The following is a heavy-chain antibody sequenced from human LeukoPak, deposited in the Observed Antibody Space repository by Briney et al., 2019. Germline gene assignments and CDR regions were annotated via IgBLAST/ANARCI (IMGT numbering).Heavy chain of an antibody. V-gene: IGHV4-39*01. Sequence: SETLSLTCTVSGGSISSSSYYRGWIRQPPGKGLDWIGSIYYSGSTYYNPSLKSRVTISVDTSKNQFSLKLSSVTAADTAVYYCARHIPIVGAPPFFDYWGQGTLVTVSS. CDR2: IYYSGST. J-gene: IGHJ4*02. CDR1: GGSISSSSYY. D-gene: IGHD1-26*01. CDR3: ARHIPIVGAPPFFDY.